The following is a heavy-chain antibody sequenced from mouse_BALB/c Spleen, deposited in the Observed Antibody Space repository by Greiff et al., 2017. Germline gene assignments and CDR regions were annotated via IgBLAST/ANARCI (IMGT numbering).Heavy chain of an antibody. CDR3: ARILGGYYFDY. J-gene: IGHJ2*01. V-gene: IGHV5-9-4*01. D-gene: IGHD3-1*01. CDR1: GFTFSSYA. Sequence: EVQGVESGGGLVKPGGSLKLSCAASGFTFSSYAMSWVRQSPEKRLEWVAEISSGGSYTYYPDTVSGRFTITRDNAKNPLYLEMSSLRSEDTDMYCCARILGGYYFDYWGQGTTLTVSS. CDR2: ISSGGSYT.